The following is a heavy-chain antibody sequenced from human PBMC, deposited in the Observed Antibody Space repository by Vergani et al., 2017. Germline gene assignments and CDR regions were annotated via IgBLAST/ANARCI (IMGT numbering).Heavy chain of an antibody. D-gene: IGHD3-3*01. Sequence: QLQLQESGPGLVKPSETLSLTCTVSGGSISSSSYYWGWSRQPPGKGLEWIGTIYYSGSTYYNPSLKSRVTISVYTSKNQFSLKLSSVTAADTAVYYCARRFLGAGFYDFWSGYWLPAYYFDYWGQGTLVTVSS. CDR1: GGSISSSSYY. J-gene: IGHJ4*02. V-gene: IGHV4-39*01. CDR3: ARRFLGAGFYDFWSGYWLPAYYFDY. CDR2: IYYSGST.